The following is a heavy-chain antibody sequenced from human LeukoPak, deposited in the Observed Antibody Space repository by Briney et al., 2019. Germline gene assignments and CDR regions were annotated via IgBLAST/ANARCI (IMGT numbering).Heavy chain of an antibody. V-gene: IGHV3-21*04. J-gene: IGHJ5*02. CDR3: AATGAGRGWYFGELQT. CDR2: IDPSSTYI. D-gene: IGHD6-19*01. Sequence: GGSLRLSCAASGFTFSSYSMNWVRQAPGKGLEWVSAIDPSSTYIYYADSVKGRFTISRDNAENSLYLQMNRLRVEDTAMYYCAATGAGRGWYFGELQTWGQGILVAVS. CDR1: GFTFSSYS.